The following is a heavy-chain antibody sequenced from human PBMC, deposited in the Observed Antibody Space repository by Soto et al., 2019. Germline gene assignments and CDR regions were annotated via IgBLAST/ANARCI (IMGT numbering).Heavy chain of an antibody. CDR1: GFAFSNYA. CDR2: VSGLGYST. Sequence: EVQLLESGGGLVQPGGSLRLSCAASGFAFSNYAMTWVRQPPGKGLEWVSAVSGLGYSTYYADSVKGRFTISRDNSTNTLHLQMNSLRAEDTAVYYCAQHDNSNYGGYGLDVWGQGTTVTVPS. D-gene: IGHD4-4*01. J-gene: IGHJ6*02. CDR3: AQHDNSNYGGYGLDV. V-gene: IGHV3-23*01.